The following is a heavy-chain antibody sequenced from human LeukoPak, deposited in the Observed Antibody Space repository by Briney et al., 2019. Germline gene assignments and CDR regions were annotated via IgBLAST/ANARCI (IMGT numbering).Heavy chain of an antibody. CDR1: GGTFSSYA. V-gene: IGHV1-69*13. CDR3: AREGYSSSWFRWDWFDP. Sequence: ASVKVSCKASGGTFSSYAISWVRQAPGQGLEWMGGIIPIFGTANYAQKFQGRVTITADESTSTAYMELSSLRSEDTAVYYCAREGYSSSWFRWDWFDPWGQGTLVTVSS. CDR2: IIPIFGTA. J-gene: IGHJ5*02. D-gene: IGHD6-13*01.